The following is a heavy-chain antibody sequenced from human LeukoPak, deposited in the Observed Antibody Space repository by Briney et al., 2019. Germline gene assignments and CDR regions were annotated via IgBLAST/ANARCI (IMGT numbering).Heavy chain of an antibody. D-gene: IGHD2-2*01. CDR3: AKGYCSTTGCSAGY. Sequence: PGGPLGLSCEAPGLPFTGFARTGFLRAPGKGLNWFSAISGSGGTTYYADSVKGRFTISRDNSRNTLYVQMNSLRAEDTAVYYCAKGYCSTTGCSAGYWGQGTLVTVSS. CDR2: ISGSGGTT. V-gene: IGHV3-23*01. CDR1: GLPFTGFA. J-gene: IGHJ4*02.